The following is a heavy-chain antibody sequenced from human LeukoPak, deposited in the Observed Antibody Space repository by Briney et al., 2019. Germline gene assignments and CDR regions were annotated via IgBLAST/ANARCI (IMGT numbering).Heavy chain of an antibody. Sequence: SETLSLTCTVSGGSISPYYWSWIRQPPGKGLEWIGFIHYRGSTNYNPSLKSRVSMSVDTSKNQFSLKLNSVTAADTAVYYCARGNSYYASSGAFDYWGQGTLVTVSS. J-gene: IGHJ4*02. CDR2: IHYRGST. CDR1: GGSISPYY. D-gene: IGHD3-22*01. V-gene: IGHV4-59*01. CDR3: ARGNSYYASSGAFDY.